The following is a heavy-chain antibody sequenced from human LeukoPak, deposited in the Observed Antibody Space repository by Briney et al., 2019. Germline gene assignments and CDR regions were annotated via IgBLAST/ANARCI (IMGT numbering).Heavy chain of an antibody. V-gene: IGHV3-48*01. Sequence: GGSLRLSCAASGFTFSSYSMNWVRQAPGKGLEWVSYISSSGSTIYYADSVKGRFTISRDNAKNSLYLQMNSLRAEDTAVYYCARVYTTSSSWYGDFDYWGQGTLVTVSS. D-gene: IGHD6-13*01. J-gene: IGHJ4*02. CDR2: ISSSGSTI. CDR3: ARVYTTSSSWYGDFDY. CDR1: GFTFSSYS.